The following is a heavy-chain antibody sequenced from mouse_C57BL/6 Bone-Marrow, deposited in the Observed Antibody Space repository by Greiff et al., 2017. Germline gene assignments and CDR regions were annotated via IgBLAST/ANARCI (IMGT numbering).Heavy chain of an antibody. CDR3: AMGYGSSYYFDY. Sequence: EVKLVESVAELVRPGASVKLSCTASGFNIKNTYMHWVKQRPEQGLEWIGRIDPANGNTKYAPKFQGKATITADTSSNTAYLQLSSLTSEDTAIYYCAMGYGSSYYFDYWGQGTTLTVSS. J-gene: IGHJ2*01. CDR2: IDPANGNT. V-gene: IGHV14-3*01. CDR1: GFNIKNTY. D-gene: IGHD1-1*01.